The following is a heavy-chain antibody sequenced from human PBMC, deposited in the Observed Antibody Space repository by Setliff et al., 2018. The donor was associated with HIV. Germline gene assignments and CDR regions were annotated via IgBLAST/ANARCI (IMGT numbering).Heavy chain of an antibody. V-gene: IGHV1-69-2*01. CDR1: GYRFRDFY. CDR3: ARSRQEVVYFYYYMDF. Sequence: ASVKVSCKVSGYRFRDFYIHWVQQAPGKGLEWMGLVYPEDGQTIYAEKFQGRVTITADTSTGTSYMYLSSLRSEDTAVYYCARSRQEVVYFYYYMDFLGQGTTVTVS. CDR2: VYPEDGQT. J-gene: IGHJ6*02.